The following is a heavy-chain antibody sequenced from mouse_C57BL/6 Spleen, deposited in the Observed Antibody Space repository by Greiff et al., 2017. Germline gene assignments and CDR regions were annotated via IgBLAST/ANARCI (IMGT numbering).Heavy chain of an antibody. CDR3: ARVYYSNNPFAY. J-gene: IGHJ3*01. CDR1: GFTFSDYG. V-gene: IGHV5-17*01. Sequence: EVKVVESGGGLVKPGGSLKLSCAASGFTFSDYGMHWVRQAPEKGLEWVAYISSGSSSIYYADTVKGRFTITRDKAKNTLCLQMSSLRSEDTAFYYCARVYYSNNPFAYWGQGTLVTVSA. D-gene: IGHD2-5*01. CDR2: ISSGSSSI.